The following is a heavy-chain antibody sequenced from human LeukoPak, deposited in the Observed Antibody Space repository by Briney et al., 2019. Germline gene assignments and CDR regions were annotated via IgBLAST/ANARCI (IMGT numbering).Heavy chain of an antibody. CDR2: ITTKRSNYAT. D-gene: IGHD6-19*01. CDR3: TTYRSGHY. V-gene: IGHV3-73*01. J-gene: IGHJ4*02. Sequence: RPGGSLRLSCAASGFTFSDSDIHWVRQASGKGLEWVGRITTKRSNYATAYTASVKGRFTISRHDSENTAYLQMNSLKTEDTALYYCTTYRSGHYWGQGTLVTVSS. CDR1: GFTFSDSD.